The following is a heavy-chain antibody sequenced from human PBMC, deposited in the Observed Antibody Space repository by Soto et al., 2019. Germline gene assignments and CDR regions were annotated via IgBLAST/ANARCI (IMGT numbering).Heavy chain of an antibody. Sequence: AASVKVSCKTSGYNFMSHAIHWVRQAPGQGLEWMGWINAVSYNTKYSEKFQGRVTITRDTSASTAHMDLSSLTSEDTAVYYCARGTGSSWFDYWGQGTLVTVSS. CDR1: GYNFMSHA. V-gene: IGHV1-3*01. D-gene: IGHD6-13*01. CDR2: INAVSYNT. CDR3: ARGTGSSWFDY. J-gene: IGHJ4*02.